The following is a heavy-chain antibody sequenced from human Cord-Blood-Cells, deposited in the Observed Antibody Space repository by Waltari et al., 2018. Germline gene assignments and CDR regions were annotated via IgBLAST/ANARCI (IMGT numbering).Heavy chain of an antibody. CDR1: GGSFSGYY. J-gene: IGHJ3*02. CDR3: ARGVIAAAATDAFDI. D-gene: IGHD6-13*01. V-gene: IGHV4-34*01. Sequence: QVQLQQWGAGLLKPSETLSLTCAVYGGSFSGYYWRWIRQPPGKGLEWIGEINHSGSTNYNPSLKSRVTISVDTSKNQFSLKLSSVTAADTAVYYCARGVIAAAATDAFDIWGQGTMVTVSS. CDR2: INHSGST.